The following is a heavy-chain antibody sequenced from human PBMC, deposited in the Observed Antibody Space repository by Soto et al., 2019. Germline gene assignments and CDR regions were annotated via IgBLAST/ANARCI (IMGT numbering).Heavy chain of an antibody. V-gene: IGHV1-18*01. J-gene: IGHJ4*02. CDR1: GYTFTSYG. CDR3: ARVSDYDILTGYYSNFDY. D-gene: IGHD3-9*01. CDR2: ISAYNGNT. Sequence: GASVKVSCKASGYTFTSYGISWVRQAPGQWLEWMGWISAYNGNTNYAQKLQGRVTMTTDTSTSTAYMELRSLRSDVTAVYYCARVSDYDILTGYYSNFDYWGQGTLVTVSS.